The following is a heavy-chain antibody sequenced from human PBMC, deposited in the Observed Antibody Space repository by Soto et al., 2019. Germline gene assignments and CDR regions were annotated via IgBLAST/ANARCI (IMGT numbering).Heavy chain of an antibody. D-gene: IGHD2-2*01. CDR2: ITAYNGNT. V-gene: IGHV1-18*01. J-gene: IGHJ4*02. CDR1: GYTFTRYG. Sequence: ASVKVSCKASGYTFTRYGISWMRQAPGQGLEWMGWITAYNGNTNYAQRLQDRFTMTTDASTSTAYMELRSLRSDDTAVYYCARERCYSTICQSYFDYWGQGTLVTVSS. CDR3: ARERCYSTICQSYFDY.